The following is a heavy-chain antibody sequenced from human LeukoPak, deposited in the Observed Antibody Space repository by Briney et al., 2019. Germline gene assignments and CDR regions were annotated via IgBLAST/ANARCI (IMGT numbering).Heavy chain of an antibody. CDR1: GYTFTSYG. V-gene: IGHV1-18*01. J-gene: IGHJ4*02. Sequence: ASVKVSRKASGYTFTSYGISWVRQAPGQGLEWMGWISAYNGNTNYAQKLQGRVTMTTDTSTSTAYMELRSLRSDDTAVYYCARDYLAAAGQTFDYWGQGTLVTVSS. D-gene: IGHD6-13*01. CDR3: ARDYLAAAGQTFDY. CDR2: ISAYNGNT.